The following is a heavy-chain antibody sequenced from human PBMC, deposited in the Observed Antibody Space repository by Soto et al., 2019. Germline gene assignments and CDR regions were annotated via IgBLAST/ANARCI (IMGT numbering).Heavy chain of an antibody. CDR1: GFTFSSYG. V-gene: IGHV3-30*18. CDR2: VSYDGNNK. Sequence: QVQLVESGGGVVQPGRSLRLSCAASGFTFSSYGMHWVRQAPGKGLEWVAVVSYDGNNKYYADSVKGRITISRDNSRNTLYVQMNSLRCEDTAVYYCAKGRGLGYSSSWYYYGMDVWGQGTTVTVSS. CDR3: AKGRGLGYSSSWYYYGMDV. D-gene: IGHD6-13*01. J-gene: IGHJ6*02.